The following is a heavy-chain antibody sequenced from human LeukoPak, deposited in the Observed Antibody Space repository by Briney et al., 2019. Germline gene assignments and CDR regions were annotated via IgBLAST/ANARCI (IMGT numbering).Heavy chain of an antibody. CDR1: GFIFSNYW. Sequence: PGGSLRLSCATSGFIFSNYWMSWVRQAPGKGLEWVANIKQDGSEKYYVDSVKGRFTISRDNAKNSLYLQMNSLRAEDTAVYYCARGAADGDYVSYYYYYYMDVWGKGTTVTISS. D-gene: IGHD4-17*01. CDR3: ARGAADGDYVSYYYYYYMDV. V-gene: IGHV3-7*01. CDR2: IKQDGSEK. J-gene: IGHJ6*03.